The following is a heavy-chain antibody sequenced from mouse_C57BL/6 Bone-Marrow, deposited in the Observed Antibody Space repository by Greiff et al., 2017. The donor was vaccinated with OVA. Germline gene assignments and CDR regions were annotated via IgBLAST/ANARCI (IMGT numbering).Heavy chain of an antibody. CDR1: GYSITSGYY. V-gene: IGHV3-6*01. Sequence: EVKLMESGPGLVKPSQSLSLTCSVTGYSITSGYYWYWIRQVPGNKLEWMGYISYDGSNNYNPVLKKRISITRDTSKNQFSLKLNSVTTEDTAAYYYARVDYPYYYAMDYWGQGTTVTVSS. J-gene: IGHJ4*01. D-gene: IGHD2-4*01. CDR2: ISYDGSN. CDR3: ARVDYPYYYAMDY.